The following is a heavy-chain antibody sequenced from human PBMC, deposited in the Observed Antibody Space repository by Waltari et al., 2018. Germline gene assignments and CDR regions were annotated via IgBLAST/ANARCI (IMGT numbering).Heavy chain of an antibody. V-gene: IGHV1-18*01. CDR1: GYTFTSYG. J-gene: IGHJ3*02. CDR2: ISAYNGNT. CDR3: ARDPRSGYYWGRDAFDI. D-gene: IGHD3-22*01. Sequence: QVQLVQSGAEVKKPGASVKVSCKASGYTFTSYGISWVRQAPGQGLEWMGWISAYNGNTNYAQKLKGRVTMTTDTSTSTAYMELRSLRSDDTAVYYCARDPRSGYYWGRDAFDIWGQGTMVTVSS.